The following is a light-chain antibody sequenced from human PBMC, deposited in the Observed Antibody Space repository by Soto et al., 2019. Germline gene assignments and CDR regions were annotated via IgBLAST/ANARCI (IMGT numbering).Light chain of an antibody. Sequence: DIQMTQSPGSRSWCVGGIVTITCRASQGIGRSLAWYQQKPEKAAQSLIYATSSLQSGVPSRFSGSGSGTDFALTINSLQPEDFATYYCQQYNTYSPWTFGQGTKVDIK. J-gene: IGKJ1*01. V-gene: IGKV1D-16*01. CDR2: ATS. CDR3: QQYNTYSPWT. CDR1: QGIGRS.